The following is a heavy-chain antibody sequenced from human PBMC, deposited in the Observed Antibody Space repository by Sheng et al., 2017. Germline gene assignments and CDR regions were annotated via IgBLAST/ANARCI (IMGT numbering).Heavy chain of an antibody. V-gene: IGHV3-23*04. CDR1: GFTFSSYA. Sequence: EVQLVESGGGLVQPGGSLRLSCAASGFTFSSYAMSWVRQAPGKGLEWVSAISGSGGSTYYADSVKGRFTISRDNSKNTLYLQMNSLRAEDTAVYYCAKSRLDCSSTSCYDGGRNYYYGMDVWGQGTTVTVSS. D-gene: IGHD2-2*01. CDR3: AKSRLDCSSTSCYDGGRNYYYGMDV. CDR2: ISGSGGST. J-gene: IGHJ6*02.